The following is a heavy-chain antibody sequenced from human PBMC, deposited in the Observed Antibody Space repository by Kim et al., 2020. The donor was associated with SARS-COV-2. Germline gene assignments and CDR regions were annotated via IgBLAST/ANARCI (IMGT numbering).Heavy chain of an antibody. CDR1: GYTFRDFW. V-gene: IGHV5-51*01. D-gene: IGHD2-8*01. CDR3: TRLSWGAGMVFHKEHREGRQGLDD. J-gene: IGHJ6*02. Sequence: GESLKISCQGSGYTFRDFWIVWVRQMPGKGLEVMGIIYPGDSDTRYSPSFRGQVTISADNSVSTAYLQWSSLKASDSAMYYCTRLSWGAGMVFHKEHREGRQGLDDWGQGTAVTVSS. CDR2: IYPGDSDT.